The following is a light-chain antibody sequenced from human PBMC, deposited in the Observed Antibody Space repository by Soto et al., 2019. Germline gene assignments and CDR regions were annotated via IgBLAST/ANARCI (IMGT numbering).Light chain of an antibody. Sequence: IAMTHSPATLSVSPGGSAALSEQASQSVSSNLAWYQQKPGQAPRLLIYGASTRATGFPARFSGSGSGTDFTLTISSLQSEDFAVYYCQQYNNWPWTFGQGTKVDIK. J-gene: IGKJ1*01. V-gene: IGKV3-15*01. CDR3: QQYNNWPWT. CDR1: QSVSSN. CDR2: GAS.